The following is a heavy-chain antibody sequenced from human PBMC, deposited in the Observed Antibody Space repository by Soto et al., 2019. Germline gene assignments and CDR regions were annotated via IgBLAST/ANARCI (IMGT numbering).Heavy chain of an antibody. CDR2: IYTSGGT. CDR3: ARDGILGYCSSTSCYRYYGMDV. Sequence: PSETLSLTCTVSGGSISSYYWSWIRQPAGKGLEWIGRIYTSGGTNYNPSLKSRVTMSVDTSKNQFPLKLSSVTAADTAVYYCARDGILGYCSSTSCYRYYGMDVWGQGTTVTVSS. V-gene: IGHV4-4*07. CDR1: GGSISSYY. J-gene: IGHJ6*02. D-gene: IGHD2-2*01.